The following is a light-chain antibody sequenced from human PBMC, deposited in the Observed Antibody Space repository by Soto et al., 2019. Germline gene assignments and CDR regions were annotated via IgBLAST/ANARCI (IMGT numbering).Light chain of an antibody. Sequence: QSALTQPRSVSGSPGQSVTISCTGTSSDVGGYNFVSWYQLHPGKAPKLLIYDVTKRPSGVPDRFSGSKSGNSASLTISGLQAEDEATYYCSSYAGIHVLFGGGTKLTVL. CDR2: DVT. CDR3: SSYAGIHVL. V-gene: IGLV2-11*01. J-gene: IGLJ2*01. CDR1: SSDVGGYNF.